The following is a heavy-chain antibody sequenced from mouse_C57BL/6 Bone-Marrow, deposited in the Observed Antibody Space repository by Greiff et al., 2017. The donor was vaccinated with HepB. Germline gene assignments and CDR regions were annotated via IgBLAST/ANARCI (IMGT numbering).Heavy chain of an antibody. CDR1: GFTFSDYG. CDR2: ISSGSSTI. Sequence: DVQLVESGGGLVKPGGSLKLSCAASGFTFSDYGMHWVRQAPEKGLEWVAYISSGSSTIYYADTVKGRFTISRDNAKNTLFLQMTSLRSEDTAMYYCARGDGYYVWYFDVWGTGTTVTVSS. V-gene: IGHV5-17*01. J-gene: IGHJ1*03. CDR3: ARGDGYYVWYFDV. D-gene: IGHD2-3*01.